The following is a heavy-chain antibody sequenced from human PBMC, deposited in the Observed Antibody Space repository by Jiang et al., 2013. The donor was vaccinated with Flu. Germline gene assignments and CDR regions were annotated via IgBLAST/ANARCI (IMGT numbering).Heavy chain of an antibody. CDR3: ARARDGDFYFDY. Sequence: GAEVKKPGESLEISCKGSGYSFTNYWIGWVRQMPGKGLEWMGIIYARDSNTKYSPSFQGQVSISVDKSISTAYLQWSSLKASDTAMYYCARARDGDFYFDYCGQGTLVTVSS. CDR1: GYSFTNYW. J-gene: IGHJ4*02. V-gene: IGHV5-51*01. CDR2: IYARDSNT. D-gene: IGHD4-17*01.